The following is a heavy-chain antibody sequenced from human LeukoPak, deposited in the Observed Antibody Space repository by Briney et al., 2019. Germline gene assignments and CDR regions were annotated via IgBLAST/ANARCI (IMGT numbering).Heavy chain of an antibody. CDR2: INPNNGDT. Sequence: ASVKVSCKSSGYTFTGYYMHWVRQAPGQGLEWMWLINPNNGDTKVAQNFQSRVTLTRDMSITTVYIEIHRLRCDDTAVYYCARDQIAAPYHFDYWGQGTVVIVST. V-gene: IGHV1-2*02. D-gene: IGHD6-25*01. CDR3: ARDQIAAPYHFDY. J-gene: IGHJ4*02. CDR1: GYTFTGYY.